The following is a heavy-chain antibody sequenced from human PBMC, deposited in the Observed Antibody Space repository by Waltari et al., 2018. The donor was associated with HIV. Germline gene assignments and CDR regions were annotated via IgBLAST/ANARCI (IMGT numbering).Heavy chain of an antibody. D-gene: IGHD5-18*01. CDR1: GASVTSGDYY. CDR3: ATVTSMAHYALDV. CDR2: LYYSGTT. Sequence: LRLQESGPRLVKPSETLSLTCSVSGASVTSGDYYWAWIRQPPGKGLEWVGSLYYSGTTFYNPALSSRVTISMDSSMNQLSLRLTSVTVADSAIYYCATVTSMAHYALDVWGRGTTVTVSS. V-gene: IGHV4-39*01. J-gene: IGHJ6*02.